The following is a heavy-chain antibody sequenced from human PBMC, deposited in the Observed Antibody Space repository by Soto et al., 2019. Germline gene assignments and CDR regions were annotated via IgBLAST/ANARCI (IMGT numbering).Heavy chain of an antibody. Sequence: ASVKVSCKASGYTFTTYDINWVRQATGQGLEWMGWMSPNSGATGYAQKFQGRVTITRDTSASTAYMELTSLRSEDTAVYYCARDHFYNILTGYPKGWFDPWGQGTLVTVSS. CDR3: ARDHFYNILTGYPKGWFDP. J-gene: IGHJ5*02. D-gene: IGHD3-9*01. V-gene: IGHV1-8*01. CDR2: MSPNSGAT. CDR1: GYTFTTYD.